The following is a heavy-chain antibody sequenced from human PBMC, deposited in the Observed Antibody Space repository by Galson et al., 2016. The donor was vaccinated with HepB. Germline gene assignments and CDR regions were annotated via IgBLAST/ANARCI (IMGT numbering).Heavy chain of an antibody. V-gene: IGHV3-15*01. CDR2: IQSNTDGGTA. J-gene: IGHJ4*02. CDR1: GFTFINAW. CDR3: ATGWPGWYYGSGSSY. Sequence: SPRLSCAASGFTFINAWMSWVRQAPGKGLEWVGRIQSNTDGGTADYAAPVKGRFTTSRDDSKNNLYLQMNSLKSDDTAVYYCATGWPGWYYGSGSSYWGKGTLVTVSS. D-gene: IGHD3-10*01.